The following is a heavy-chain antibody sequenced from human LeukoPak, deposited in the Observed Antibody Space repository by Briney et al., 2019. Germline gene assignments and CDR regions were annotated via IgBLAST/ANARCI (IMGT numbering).Heavy chain of an antibody. V-gene: IGHV1-69*13. D-gene: IGHD5-18*01. CDR2: IIPIFGTA. CDR1: GYSFTDKY. J-gene: IGHJ4*02. CDR3: ARSPSRYSYGYTNFDY. Sequence: ASVKVSCKASGYSFTDKYMHWVRQAPGQGLEWMGGIIPIFGTANYAQKFQGRVTITADESTSTAYMELSSLRSEDTAVYYCARSPSRYSYGYTNFDYWGQGTLVTVSS.